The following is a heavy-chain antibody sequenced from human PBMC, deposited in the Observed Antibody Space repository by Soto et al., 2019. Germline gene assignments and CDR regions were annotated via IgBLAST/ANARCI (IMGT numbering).Heavy chain of an antibody. Sequence: GGSLRLSCAASGFTFSSYDMHWVRQPTGKGLEWVAAIGIAGDTYYPDSVQGRFTISRDNAKNSLYLQMNSLRAEDTAVYYCARGLGSSGWYSPWDAFDIWGQGTMVTVSS. V-gene: IGHV3-13*04. CDR3: ARGLGSSGWYSPWDAFDI. D-gene: IGHD6-19*01. J-gene: IGHJ3*02. CDR2: IGIAGDT. CDR1: GFTFSSYD.